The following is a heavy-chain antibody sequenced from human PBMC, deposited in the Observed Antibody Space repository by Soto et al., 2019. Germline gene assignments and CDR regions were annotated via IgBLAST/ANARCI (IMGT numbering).Heavy chain of an antibody. D-gene: IGHD3-9*01. CDR1: GFIFSNFK. CDR2: INTAGSTK. CDR3: ARAECSSPDCLEADYSYGLDV. Sequence: PGRSLRLSCAASGFIFSNFKMHWVRQAPGKGLERVSYINTAGSTKYYATSVKGRFTISRDNARNSLSLQMNSRRAEDTSVYYCARAECSSPDCLEADYSYGLDVWGQGSTVTVSS. V-gene: IGHV3-48*03. J-gene: IGHJ6*02.